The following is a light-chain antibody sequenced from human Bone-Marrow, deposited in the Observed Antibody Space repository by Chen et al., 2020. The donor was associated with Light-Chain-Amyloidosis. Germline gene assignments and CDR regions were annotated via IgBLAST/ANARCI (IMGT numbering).Light chain of an antibody. V-gene: IGKV4-1*01. CDR1: QSVVYSSNNKNY. J-gene: IGKJ1*01. CDR2: WAS. CDR3: QQHYDTPWA. Sequence: DIVMTQSPDSLAVSLGERATINCKSSQSVVYSSNNKNYLAWYQQKTGQPHKLLIYWASIRESGVPDRFSGSGSGTDFTLTITTLKAEDVAVYYCQQHYDTPWAFGQGTKVEIK.